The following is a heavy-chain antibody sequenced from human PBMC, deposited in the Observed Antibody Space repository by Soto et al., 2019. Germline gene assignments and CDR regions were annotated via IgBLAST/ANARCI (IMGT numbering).Heavy chain of an antibody. CDR2: IYPGDSDT. CDR3: ARHLGYCSSTIGLVAYYYYYYGIDV. Sequence: PGESLKISCKGSGYSFTSYWIGWVRQMPGKGLEWLGIIYPGDSDTRYSPSFQGQVTISSDKSISTAYLQWSSLKASDTAMYYCARHLGYCSSTIGLVAYYYYYYGIDVWGQGTTVTLCS. V-gene: IGHV5-51*01. CDR1: GYSFTSYW. J-gene: IGHJ6*02. D-gene: IGHD2-2*01.